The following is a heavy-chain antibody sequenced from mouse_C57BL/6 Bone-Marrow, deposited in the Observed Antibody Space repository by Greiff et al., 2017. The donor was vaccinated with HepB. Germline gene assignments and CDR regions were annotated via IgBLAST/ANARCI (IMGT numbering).Heavy chain of an antibody. J-gene: IGHJ1*03. CDR1: GYTFTSYW. V-gene: IGHV1-52*01. CDR2: IDPTDSGT. Sequence: QVQLQQPGAELVRPGSSVKLSCKASGYTFTSYWMNWVKQRPVQGLEWIGDIDPTDSGTHYNQKFKDKATLTVDKSSSTAYMQLSSLTSEDSAVYYCSRRGVYYCSTYWYFDVWGTGTTLTVSS. D-gene: IGHD1-1*01. CDR3: SRRGVYYCSTYWYFDV.